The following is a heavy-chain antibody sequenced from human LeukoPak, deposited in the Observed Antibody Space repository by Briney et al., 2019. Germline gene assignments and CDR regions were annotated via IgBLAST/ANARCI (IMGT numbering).Heavy chain of an antibody. CDR3: ARGTGHYYYYMDV. Sequence: GRSLRLSCAASGFSFSIYGMHWVRQAPGKGLEWVAVIWYDGSNKYYADSVKGRFTISRDNSKNTVFSQMNSLRAEDTAVYYCARGTGHYYYYMDVWGKGTTVTVSS. CDR2: IWYDGSNK. CDR1: GFSFSIYG. V-gene: IGHV3-33*01. J-gene: IGHJ6*03. D-gene: IGHD1-1*01.